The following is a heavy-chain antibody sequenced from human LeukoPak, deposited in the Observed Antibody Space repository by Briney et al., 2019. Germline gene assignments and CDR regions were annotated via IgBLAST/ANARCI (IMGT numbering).Heavy chain of an antibody. J-gene: IGHJ4*02. CDR2: TDGSST. Sequence: GGSLRLSCAASGFLFGKSWMHWVRQAPGKGLVWVSRTDGSSTTYADSVKGRFSVSMDNAQNTLYLQMNSLRAEDTAVYYCAREYSSSSSYYWGQGTLVTVSS. V-gene: IGHV3-74*01. CDR1: GFLFGKSW. CDR3: AREYSSSSSYY. D-gene: IGHD6-6*01.